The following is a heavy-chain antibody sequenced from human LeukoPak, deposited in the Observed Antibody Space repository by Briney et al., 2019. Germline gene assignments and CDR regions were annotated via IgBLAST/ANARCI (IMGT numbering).Heavy chain of an antibody. Sequence: GGSLRLSCAASGFTFSSYEMNWVRQAPGKGLEWVSYISSSGSTIYYADSVKGRSTISRDNAKNSLYLQMNSLRAEDTAVYFCSRGYYIFGYWGQGTLVTVSS. V-gene: IGHV3-48*03. J-gene: IGHJ4*02. D-gene: IGHD1-26*01. CDR1: GFTFSSYE. CDR2: ISSSGSTI. CDR3: SRGYYIFGY.